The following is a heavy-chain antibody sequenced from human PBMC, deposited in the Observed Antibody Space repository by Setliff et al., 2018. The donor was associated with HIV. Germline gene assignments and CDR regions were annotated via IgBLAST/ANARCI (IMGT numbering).Heavy chain of an antibody. CDR2: IYYSGST. V-gene: IGHV4-61*01. CDR1: DSGTYY. D-gene: IGHD3-9*01. J-gene: IGHJ6*03. Sequence: SETLSLTCTVSDSGTYYWSWIRQPPGKGLEWIGYIYYSGSTNYNPSLKSRVTISVDTSKNQFSLKLSSVTAADTAVYYCARGNYDILTGRAIYYYYYMDVWGKGTTVTVSS. CDR3: ARGNYDILTGRAIYYYYYMDV.